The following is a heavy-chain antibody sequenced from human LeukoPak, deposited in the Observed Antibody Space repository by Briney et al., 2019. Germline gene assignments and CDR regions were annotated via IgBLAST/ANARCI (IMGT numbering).Heavy chain of an antibody. CDR1: GGSISSYY. Sequence: SETLSLTCTVSGGSISSYYWSWIRQPPGKGLEWIGSIYYSGSTYYNPSLKSRVTISVDTSKNQFSLKLSSVTAADTAVYYCARHQGSYYKVWYFDYWGQGTLVTVSS. V-gene: IGHV4-59*05. J-gene: IGHJ4*02. D-gene: IGHD3-10*01. CDR3: ARHQGSYYKVWYFDY. CDR2: IYYSGST.